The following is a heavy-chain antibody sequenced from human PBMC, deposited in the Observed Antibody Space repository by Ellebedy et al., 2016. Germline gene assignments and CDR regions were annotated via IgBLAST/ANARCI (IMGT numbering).Heavy chain of an antibody. V-gene: IGHV3-33*01. J-gene: IGHJ4*02. CDR1: GFTFSSYG. D-gene: IGHD1-1*01. Sequence: GGSLRLXXAASGFTFSSYGMHWVRQAPGKGLEWVAVIWYDGSNKYYADSVKGRFTISRDNSKNTLFLQMNSLRAEDTAVYYCARGYDTTVGVYFDYWGQGTLVTVSS. CDR3: ARGYDTTVGVYFDY. CDR2: IWYDGSNK.